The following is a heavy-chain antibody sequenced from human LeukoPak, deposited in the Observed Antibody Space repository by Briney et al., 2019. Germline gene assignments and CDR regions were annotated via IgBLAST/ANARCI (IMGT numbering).Heavy chain of an antibody. CDR3: ARVQWLGPDY. Sequence: GRSLRLSCAASGFTFSSYTINWVRLAPGKGLEWVSSIGSSSTYIYYADSVKGRFTISRDNAKNSLYLQMNSLRAEDTAVYYCARVQWLGPDYWGQGTLVTVSS. J-gene: IGHJ4*02. CDR1: GFTFSSYT. D-gene: IGHD6-19*01. V-gene: IGHV3-21*01. CDR2: IGSSSTYI.